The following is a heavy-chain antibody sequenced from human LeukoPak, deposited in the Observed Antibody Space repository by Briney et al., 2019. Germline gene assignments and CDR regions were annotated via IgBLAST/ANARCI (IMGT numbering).Heavy chain of an antibody. V-gene: IGHV3-53*01. D-gene: IGHD6-19*01. Sequence: PGGSLRLSCAASGFTFSSYVMSWVRQAPGKGLEWVSVIYSGGSTYYADSVKGRFTISRDNSKNTLYLQMNSLRAEDTAVYYCARDPSSGWPYYYYGMDVWGQGTTVTVSS. CDR2: IYSGGST. CDR3: ARDPSSGWPYYYYGMDV. CDR1: GFTFSSYV. J-gene: IGHJ6*02.